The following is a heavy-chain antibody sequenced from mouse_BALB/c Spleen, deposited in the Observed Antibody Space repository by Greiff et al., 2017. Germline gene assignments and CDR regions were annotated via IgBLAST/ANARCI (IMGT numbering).Heavy chain of an antibody. CDR1: GFTFSSYG. D-gene: IGHD2-10*02. CDR3: ARSYGNRPMDY. J-gene: IGHJ4*01. V-gene: IGHV5-17*02. CDR2: ISSGSSTI. Sequence: EVKLVESGGGLVQPGGSRKLSCAASGFTFSSYGMHWVRQAPEKGLEWVAYISSGSSTIYYADTVKGRFTISRDNPKNTLFLQMTSLRSEDTAMYYCARSYGNRPMDYWGQGTSVTVSS.